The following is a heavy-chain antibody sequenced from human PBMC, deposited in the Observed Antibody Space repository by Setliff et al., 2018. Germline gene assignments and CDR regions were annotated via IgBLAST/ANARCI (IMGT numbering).Heavy chain of an antibody. V-gene: IGHV4-38-2*01. Sequence: SETLSLTCAVSGYSINSDCFWGWIRQPPGKGLEWIGTIYTTGNTNYNPSLKSRVTISVDTSKKQFSLMLTSVTAADTAVYYCARYIPSAGCFDPWGQGALVTVSS. CDR2: IYTTGNT. J-gene: IGHJ5*02. CDR3: ARYIPSAGCFDP. CDR1: GYSINSDCF. D-gene: IGHD2-21*01.